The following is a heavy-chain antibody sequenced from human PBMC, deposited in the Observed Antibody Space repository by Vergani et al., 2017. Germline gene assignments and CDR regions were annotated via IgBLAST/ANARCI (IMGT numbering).Heavy chain of an antibody. V-gene: IGHV4-34*01. Sequence: QVQLQQWGAGLLKPSETLSLTCAVYGGSFSGYYWSWIRQPPGKGLEWIGEINHSGSTNYNPSLKSRVTISVDTSKNQFPLKLSTVTAADTAVYYCARDRGDTAMDLDYWGQGTLVTVSS. CDR1: GGSFSGYY. CDR2: INHSGST. J-gene: IGHJ4*02. CDR3: ARDRGDTAMDLDY. D-gene: IGHD5-18*01.